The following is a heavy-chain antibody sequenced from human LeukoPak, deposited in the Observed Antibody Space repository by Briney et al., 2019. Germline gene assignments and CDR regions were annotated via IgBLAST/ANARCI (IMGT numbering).Heavy chain of an antibody. D-gene: IGHD2-15*01. V-gene: IGHV1-69*05. CDR1: GGTFSSYA. J-gene: IGHJ3*02. Sequence: ASVKVSCKASGGTFSSYAISWVRQAPGQGLEWMGGIIPIFGTANYAQKFQGRVTMTRDTSTSTVYMELSSLRSEDTAVYYCARRCSGGSCQGQHDAFDIWGQGTMVTVSS. CDR2: IIPIFGTA. CDR3: ARRCSGGSCQGQHDAFDI.